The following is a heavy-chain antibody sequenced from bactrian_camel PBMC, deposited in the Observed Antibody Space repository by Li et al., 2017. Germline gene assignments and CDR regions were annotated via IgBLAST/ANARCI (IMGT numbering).Heavy chain of an antibody. CDR3: TAGEPRGGSCLLEYSDY. D-gene: IGHD7*01. Sequence: HVQLVESGGGSVQAGGSLRLSCAASGYTACMHWYRQAPGKEREFVSTVTRGSKTSYADSVKGRFSISKDNTRNTLYLQMNNLTPEDTGKYFCTAGEPRGGSCLLEYSDYWGLGTQVT. V-gene: IGHV3S53*01. CDR1: GYTAC. CDR2: VTRGSKT. J-gene: IGHJ4*01.